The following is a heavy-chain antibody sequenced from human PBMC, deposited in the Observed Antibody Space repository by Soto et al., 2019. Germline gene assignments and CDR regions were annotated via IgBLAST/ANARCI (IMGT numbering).Heavy chain of an antibody. J-gene: IGHJ4*02. CDR3: AKLFRYYDSSGYNDY. V-gene: IGHV3-23*01. Sequence: EVQLLESGGGLVQHGGSLRLSCAASGFTFSSYAMSWVRQAPGKGLEWVSAISGSGRSTYYADSVKGRFTISRDNSQNTLYRQMNSLRADDTAVYYCAKLFRYYDSSGYNDYWGQGTLVTVSS. CDR2: ISGSGRST. D-gene: IGHD3-22*01. CDR1: GFTFSSYA.